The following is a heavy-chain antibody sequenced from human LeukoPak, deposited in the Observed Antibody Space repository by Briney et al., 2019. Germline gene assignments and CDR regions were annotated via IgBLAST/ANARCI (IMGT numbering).Heavy chain of an antibody. CDR2: VDPEDGET. V-gene: IGHV1-69-2*01. D-gene: IGHD6-13*01. J-gene: IGHJ5*02. Sequence: ASVKVSCKVSGYTFTDYYMHWVQQAPGKGLEWMGLVDPEDGETIYAEKFEGRVTITADTSTDTAYMELSSLRSEDTAVYYCATEAAAGPRFDPWGQGTLVTVSS. CDR3: ATEAAAGPRFDP. CDR1: GYTFTDYY.